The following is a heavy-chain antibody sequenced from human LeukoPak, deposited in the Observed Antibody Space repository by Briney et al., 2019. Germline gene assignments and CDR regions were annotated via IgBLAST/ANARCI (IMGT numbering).Heavy chain of an antibody. V-gene: IGHV4-39*01. CDR1: GGSISSSNYY. J-gene: IGHJ4*02. CDR3: ARLTRVRNYGGNFGDY. D-gene: IGHD4-23*01. CDR2: IYYSGST. Sequence: SETLSLTCTVSGGSISSSNYYWGWIRQPPGKGLEWIGSIYYSGSTYYNPSLKSRVTISVDTSKNQFSLKLSSVTAADTAVYYCARLTRVRNYGGNFGDYWGQGTLVTVSS.